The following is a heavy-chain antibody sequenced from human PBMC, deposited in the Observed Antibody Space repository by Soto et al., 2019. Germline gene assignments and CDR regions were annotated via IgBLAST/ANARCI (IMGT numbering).Heavy chain of an antibody. V-gene: IGHV1-69*12. CDR1: GGTFSSYA. CDR2: LIPIFGTA. Sequence: QVQLVQSGAEVKKPGSSVKVSCKASGGTFSSYAISWVRQAPGQGLEWMGGLIPIFGTADYAQKFQGRVTITADDSTSTAYMELSSLRSDDTAVYYCATHTVVTPGNYYSGMDVWGQGTTVTVSS. D-gene: IGHD4-4*01. CDR3: ATHTVVTPGNYYSGMDV. J-gene: IGHJ6*02.